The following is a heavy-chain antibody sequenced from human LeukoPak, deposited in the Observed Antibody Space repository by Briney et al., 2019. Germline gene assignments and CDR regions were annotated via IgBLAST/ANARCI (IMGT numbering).Heavy chain of an antibody. V-gene: IGHV3-23*01. J-gene: IGHJ4*02. CDR3: AKAPHCPNDVCRYFDY. D-gene: IGHD2-8*01. CDR2: ISASGGGT. CDR1: GFTFTTYP. Sequence: GGSLRPSCAASGFTFTTYPMSWVRQAPGKGLEWVSAISASGGGTYYADSVKGRFTISRDNSRSTVFLRMSSLRAEDTAVYYCAKAPHCPNDVCRYFDYWGQGILVTVSS.